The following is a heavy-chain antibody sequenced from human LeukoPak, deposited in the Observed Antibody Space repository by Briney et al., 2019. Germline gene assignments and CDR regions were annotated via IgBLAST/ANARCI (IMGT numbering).Heavy chain of an antibody. CDR2: TNPNSGGT. V-gene: IGHV1-2*02. Sequence: ASVKVSCKASGYTFTGYYMHWVRQAPGQGLEWMGWTNPNSGGTNYAQKFQGRVTMTRDTSISTAYMELSRLRSDDTAVYYCARGRSYYDSSGYYGGPTYWGQGTLVTVSS. J-gene: IGHJ4*02. D-gene: IGHD3-22*01. CDR3: ARGRSYYDSSGYYGGPTY. CDR1: GYTFTGYY.